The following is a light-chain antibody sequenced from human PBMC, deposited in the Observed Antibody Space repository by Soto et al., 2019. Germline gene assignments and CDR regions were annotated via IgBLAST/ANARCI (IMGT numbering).Light chain of an antibody. CDR2: GAS. V-gene: IGKV3-15*01. CDR1: QSVDHN. CDR3: QKDNDWPRT. Sequence: DIVMTQSPVTLSVSPGDRATLSCRASQSVDHNLAWFQKKPGQAPRLLIYGASARATGIPDRFSGSGFGTEFTFTIISIESDDFAVYYGQKDNDWPRTFGNGTKVEMK. J-gene: IGKJ1*01.